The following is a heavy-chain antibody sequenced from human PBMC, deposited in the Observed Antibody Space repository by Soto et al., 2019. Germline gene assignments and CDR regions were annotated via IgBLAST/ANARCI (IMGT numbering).Heavy chain of an antibody. V-gene: IGHV1-8*01. J-gene: IGHJ6*03. Sequence: ASVKVSCKASGYTFTSYDINWVRQATGQGLEWMGWMNPNSGNTGYAQKFQGRVTMTRNTSISTAYMELGSLRSEDTAVYYCARDRAPPLHNNYYYYYYMDVWGKGTTVTVSS. CDR3: ARDRAPPLHNNYYYYYYMDV. CDR2: MNPNSGNT. D-gene: IGHD1-1*01. CDR1: GYTFTSYD.